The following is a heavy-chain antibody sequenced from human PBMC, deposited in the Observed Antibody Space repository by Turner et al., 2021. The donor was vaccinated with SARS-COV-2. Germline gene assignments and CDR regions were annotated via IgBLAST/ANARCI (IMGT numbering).Heavy chain of an antibody. Sequence: EVQLLESGGGLVQPGGSLRLSCASSVFTLSSSGMSWVRLAPGKGLEWVSGIPASSSTTYYADSLKGRFTISRDNSESTLYLQMNSLRVEDTAIYYCSKGVVSFDYWGQGVLVTVSS. V-gene: IGHV3-23*01. D-gene: IGHD2-21*01. CDR1: VFTLSSSG. J-gene: IGHJ4*02. CDR3: SKGVVSFDY. CDR2: IPASSSTT.